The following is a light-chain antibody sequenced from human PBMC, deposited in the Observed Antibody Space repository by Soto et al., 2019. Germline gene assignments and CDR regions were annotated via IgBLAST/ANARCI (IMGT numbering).Light chain of an antibody. CDR3: QQSYGTPIT. CDR1: QSIGKH. CDR2: SVS. Sequence: DIQMTQSPSSLSASVGDTVTITCRASQSIGKHLNWYQQKPGKAPKFLIYSVSSLQSGVPSRFSGSGSGTDFTLTITSLQPEDFATYYCQQSYGTPITFGQGTRLEIK. J-gene: IGKJ5*01. V-gene: IGKV1-39*01.